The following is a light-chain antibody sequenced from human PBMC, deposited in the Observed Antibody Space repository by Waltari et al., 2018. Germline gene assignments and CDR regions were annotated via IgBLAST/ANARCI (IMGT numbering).Light chain of an antibody. J-gene: IGLJ2*01. CDR3: AGWDDSLTGVV. CDR1: TSNIGTTY. Sequence: QSVLTQPPPLSGTPGQRVTTSFSGTTSNIGTTYAFWYQQFPGRAPKLLIYLDDHRPSGVPDRFSASKSGSSASLTISGLRPEDEATYHCAGWDDSLTGVVFGGGTKLTV. CDR2: LDD. V-gene: IGLV1-47*01.